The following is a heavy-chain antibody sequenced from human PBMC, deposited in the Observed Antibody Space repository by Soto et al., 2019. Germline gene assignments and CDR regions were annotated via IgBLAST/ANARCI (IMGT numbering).Heavy chain of an antibody. V-gene: IGHV1-69*01. Sequence: QVQLVQSGAEVKKPGSSVKVSCKASGGTFSSYAISWVRQAPGQGLEWMGGNIPIFGTANYAQKFQGRVTITADESTSTAYMELSRLRSEDTAVYYCARVSRYCSGGSCYSVGRYFDYWGQGTLVTVSS. D-gene: IGHD2-15*01. CDR2: NIPIFGTA. J-gene: IGHJ4*02. CDR3: ARVSRYCSGGSCYSVGRYFDY. CDR1: GGTFSSYA.